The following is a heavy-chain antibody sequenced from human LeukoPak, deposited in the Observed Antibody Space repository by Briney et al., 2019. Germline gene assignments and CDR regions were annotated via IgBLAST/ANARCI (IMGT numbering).Heavy chain of an antibody. V-gene: IGHV3-48*03. J-gene: IGHJ4*02. D-gene: IGHD3-9*01. CDR3: ARDTLNGPFVISLDY. Sequence: PGGSLRLSYAASGFSLSSYEMNWVRQAPGKGLEWVSHISSGDTAEYYVDSVRGRFTMSRDNAKNLLFLQMNSLRAEDTAVYYCARDTLNGPFVISLDYWGQGALVTVSS. CDR2: ISSGDTAE. CDR1: GFSLSSYE.